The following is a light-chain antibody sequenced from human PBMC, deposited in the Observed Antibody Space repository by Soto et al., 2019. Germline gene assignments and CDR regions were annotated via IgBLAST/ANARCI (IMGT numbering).Light chain of an antibody. CDR2: GAS. Sequence: EVVLTQSPGTPSLSPGERATLSCRASQSVSSSYLAWYQHKRGQAPRLLMYGASSRATGVPDRFSGWGSGTDFTLTISRLEPEDFAVYYCHQYGASPQTFGQGTKVEVK. CDR1: QSVSSSY. CDR3: HQYGASPQT. J-gene: IGKJ1*01. V-gene: IGKV3-20*01.